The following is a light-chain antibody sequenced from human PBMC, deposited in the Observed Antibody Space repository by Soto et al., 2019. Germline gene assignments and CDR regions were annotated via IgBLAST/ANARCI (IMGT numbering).Light chain of an antibody. CDR3: QQRSNWLT. V-gene: IGKV3-11*01. CDR1: QSVSSY. Sequence: EIVLTQSPATLSLSPGERATLSSRASQSVSSYLAWYQQKPGQAPRLLIYGASNRATGIPAKFSGSGSGTDFTLTISSLEPEDFAVYYCQQRSNWLTFGGGTKVEIK. CDR2: GAS. J-gene: IGKJ4*01.